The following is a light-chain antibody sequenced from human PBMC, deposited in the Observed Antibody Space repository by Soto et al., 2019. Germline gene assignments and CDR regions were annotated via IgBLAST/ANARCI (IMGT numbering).Light chain of an antibody. Sequence: DIQMTQSPSTLSASVGDRVTITCRASQSISSWLAWYQQKPGKAPKLLIYDASSLESGVPSRFSGSGFGTEFTLTISSLQPDDFATYYCQQYNSYSQTFGQGTKV. V-gene: IGKV1-5*01. CDR2: DAS. J-gene: IGKJ1*01. CDR1: QSISSW. CDR3: QQYNSYSQT.